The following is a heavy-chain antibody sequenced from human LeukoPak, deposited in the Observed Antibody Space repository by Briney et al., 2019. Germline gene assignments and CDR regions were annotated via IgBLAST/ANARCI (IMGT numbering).Heavy chain of an antibody. CDR3: ARDSRGWTHDY. CDR2: INGDGSIT. CDR1: GFTFSTYW. D-gene: IGHD3-10*01. J-gene: IGHJ4*02. Sequence: PGGSLRLSCAASGFTFSTYWMHWVRQAPGKGLVWVSRINGDGSITNYADSVKGRFTISRDNAKNTLYLQMNSLRAEDTAVYYCARDSRGWTHDYRGQGTLVTVSS. V-gene: IGHV3-74*01.